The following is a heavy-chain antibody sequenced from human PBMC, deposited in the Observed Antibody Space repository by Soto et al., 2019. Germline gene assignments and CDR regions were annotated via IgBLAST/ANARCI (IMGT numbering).Heavy chain of an antibody. J-gene: IGHJ4*02. D-gene: IGHD3-22*01. CDR3: ARPLGMIVYYFDC. Sequence: QVQLVQSGADVKKPGASVKFSCNASGYTFTSYGISWVRQAPGQGLEWMGWISAYNGNTNYAQKLQGRVTMTPDTSTSTAYMELSSLRSDDTAVYYCARPLGMIVYYFDCWGQGTLVTVSS. CDR1: GYTFTSYG. V-gene: IGHV1-18*01. CDR2: ISAYNGNT.